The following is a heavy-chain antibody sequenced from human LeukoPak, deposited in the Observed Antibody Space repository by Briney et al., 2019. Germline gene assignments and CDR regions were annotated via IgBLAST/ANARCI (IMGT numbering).Heavy chain of an antibody. D-gene: IGHD2-15*01. J-gene: IGHJ6*02. CDR1: GGTFSSYA. CDR2: IIPILGIA. Sequence: ASVKVSCKASGGTFSSYAISWVRQAPGQGLEWMGRIIPILGIANYAQKFQGRVTITADKSTSTAYMELSSLRSEDTAVYYCARAVVLYGMDVWGQGTMVTVSS. V-gene: IGHV1-69*04. CDR3: ARAVVLYGMDV.